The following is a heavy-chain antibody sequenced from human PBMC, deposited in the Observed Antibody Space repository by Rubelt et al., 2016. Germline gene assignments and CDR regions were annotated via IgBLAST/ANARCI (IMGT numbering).Heavy chain of an antibody. V-gene: IGHV2-26*01. CDR1: GFSLSNARVG. J-gene: IGHJ3*02. CDR2: VFSSDVK. CDR3: ARITEGSDSTAFDI. D-gene: IGHD2-21*02. Sequence: TLTCTVSGFSLSNARVGVSWIRQPPGKALEWLAHVFSSDVKSYSAPLSSRLTISKDTSKSQVILTMTNMDPVDTGTYYCARITEGSDSTAFDIWGQGTMVTVSS.